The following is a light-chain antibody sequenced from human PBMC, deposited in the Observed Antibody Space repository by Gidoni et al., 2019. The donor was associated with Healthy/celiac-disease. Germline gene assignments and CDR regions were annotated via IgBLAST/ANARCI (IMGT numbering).Light chain of an antibody. V-gene: IGKV1-6*01. Sequence: AIQMTQSPSSLSASVGDSVTITCRAIQGIRNDLGWYQQKPGKAPKLLIYAASSLQSGVQSRFSGSGSGTDFTLTISSLQPEDFATYYCLQDYNYPWTFGQGTKVEIK. CDR1: QGIRND. J-gene: IGKJ1*01. CDR3: LQDYNYPWT. CDR2: AAS.